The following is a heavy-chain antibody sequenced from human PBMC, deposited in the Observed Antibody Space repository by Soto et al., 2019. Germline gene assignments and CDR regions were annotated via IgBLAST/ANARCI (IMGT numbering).Heavy chain of an antibody. V-gene: IGHV3-30-3*01. CDR3: AKVVTAY. J-gene: IGHJ4*02. CDR1: GFTFSDYI. D-gene: IGHD2-15*01. CDR2: ISYDGFNK. Sequence: QVQLVESGGGVVQPGGSLRLSCAASGFTFSDYIMHWVRQAPGKGLEWVAVISYDGFNKYYADAVKGRFTISRDNSNNSLYLQMNSLRPEDTAVYYCAKVVTAYWGQGTLVTVSS.